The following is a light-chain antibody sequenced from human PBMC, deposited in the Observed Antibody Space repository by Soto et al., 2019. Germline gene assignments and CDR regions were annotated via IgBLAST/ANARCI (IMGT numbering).Light chain of an antibody. Sequence: IQMTQSPSTLSGSIGERGTMAGRASQPISSLLAWYQQKPGKAPKLLIYKASTLKSWVPSRFSGSGSGTEFTLTISSLQPDDFATYYCQHYNSYSEAFGQGTKV. J-gene: IGKJ1*01. V-gene: IGKV1-5*03. CDR1: QPISSL. CDR2: KAS. CDR3: QHYNSYSEA.